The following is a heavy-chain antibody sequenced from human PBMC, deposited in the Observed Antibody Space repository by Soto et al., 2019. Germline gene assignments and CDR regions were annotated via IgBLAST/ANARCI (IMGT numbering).Heavy chain of an antibody. CDR2: ISSSSSTI. D-gene: IGHD3-3*01. V-gene: IGHV3-48*02. CDR1: GFTFSSYS. J-gene: IGHJ6*02. Sequence: SGFTFSSYSMNWVRQAPGKGLEWVSYISSSSSTIYYADSVKGRFTISRDIAKNSLYLQINSLRDEDTAFYYCARDKYDFWSGYPYYGMDVWGQGTTVTVSS. CDR3: ARDKYDFWSGYPYYGMDV.